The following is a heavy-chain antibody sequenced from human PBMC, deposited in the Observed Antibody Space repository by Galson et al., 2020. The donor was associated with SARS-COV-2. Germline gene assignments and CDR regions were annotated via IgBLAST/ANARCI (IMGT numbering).Heavy chain of an antibody. J-gene: IGHJ4*02. CDR3: AKGGLYDFWSGIDY. V-gene: IGHV3-33*06. Sequence: QLGESLKISCAASGINFSSYGMHWVRQAPGKGLEWVAVIWYDGSNKYYADSVKGRFTISRDNSKNTLYLQMNSLRAEDTAVYYCAKGGLYDFWSGIDYWGQGTLVTVSS. D-gene: IGHD3-3*01. CDR2: IWYDGSNK. CDR1: GINFSSYG.